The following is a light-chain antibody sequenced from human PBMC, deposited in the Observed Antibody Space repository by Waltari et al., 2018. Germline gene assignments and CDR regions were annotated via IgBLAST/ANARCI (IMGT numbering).Light chain of an antibody. CDR3: QRRYGDSLH. V-gene: IGKV1-NL1*01. CDR1: QGLSNS. J-gene: IGKJ4*01. CDR2: AAS. Sequence: SQTTQSPSCLSASVGDTVTLPCRASQGLSNSLAWCQQKPAHAARLLLSAASRSESGVPSRFSGSGAGTDYTLIISRLPPEDLATYFCQRRYGDSLHFGGGTKVEIK.